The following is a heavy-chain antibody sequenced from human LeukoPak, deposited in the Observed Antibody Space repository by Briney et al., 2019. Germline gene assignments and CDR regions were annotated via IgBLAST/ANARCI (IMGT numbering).Heavy chain of an antibody. Sequence: GGSLRLSCAASGFTVSSNYMSWVRQAPGKGLEWVSVIYSGGSTYYADSVKGRFTISRDNSKNTLYLQMNSLRAEDTAVYYCASTFYGDFPPYWGQGTLVTVSS. D-gene: IGHD4-17*01. V-gene: IGHV3-66*01. CDR3: ASTFYGDFPPY. CDR2: IYSGGST. J-gene: IGHJ4*02. CDR1: GFTVSSNY.